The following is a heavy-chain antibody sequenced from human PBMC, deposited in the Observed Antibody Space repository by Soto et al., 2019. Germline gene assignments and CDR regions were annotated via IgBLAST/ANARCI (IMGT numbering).Heavy chain of an antibody. CDR3: AKTVLLWFGEFPSPRDY. J-gene: IGHJ4*02. CDR2: ISGSGGST. Sequence: PGGSLRLSCAASGFTFSSYAKSWVRQAPGKGLEWVSAISGSGGSTYYADSVKGRFTISRDNSKNTLYLQMNSLRAEDTAVYYCAKTVLLWFGEFPSPRDYWGQGTLVTVSS. CDR1: GFTFSSYA. D-gene: IGHD3-10*01. V-gene: IGHV3-23*01.